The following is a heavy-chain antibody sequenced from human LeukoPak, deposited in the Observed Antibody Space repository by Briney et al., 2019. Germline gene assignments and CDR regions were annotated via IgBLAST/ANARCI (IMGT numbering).Heavy chain of an antibody. Sequence: GGSLRLSCAASGFTFSSYAMSWVRQAPGKGLEWVSAISGCGGSTYYADSVKGRFTISRDNSKNTLYLQMNSLRAEDTAVYYCASGYDSTEHYFDYWGQGTLVTVSS. J-gene: IGHJ4*02. CDR1: GFTFSSYA. CDR3: ASGYDSTEHYFDY. CDR2: ISGCGGST. D-gene: IGHD3-22*01. V-gene: IGHV3-23*01.